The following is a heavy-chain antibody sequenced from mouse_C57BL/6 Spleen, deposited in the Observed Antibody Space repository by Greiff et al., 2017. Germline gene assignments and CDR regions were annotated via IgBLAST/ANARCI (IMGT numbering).Heavy chain of an antibody. CDR1: GFSLTSYG. D-gene: IGHD3-3*01. V-gene: IGHV2-5*01. CDR2: IWRGGST. Sequence: VQVVESGPGLVQPSQSLSITCTVSGFSLTSYGVHWVRQSPGKGLEWLGVIWRGGSTDYNAAFMSRLSITKDNSTSQVFFKMNSLQADDTAIYYCAKGDLYYAMDYWGQGTSVTVSS. J-gene: IGHJ4*01. CDR3: AKGDLYYAMDY.